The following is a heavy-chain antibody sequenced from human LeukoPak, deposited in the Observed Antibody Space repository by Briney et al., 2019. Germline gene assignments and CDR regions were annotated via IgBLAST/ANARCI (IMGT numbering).Heavy chain of an antibody. Sequence: ETLSLTCAVSGASISGSGYYWGWIRQPPGKGLEWVSAISGSGGSTYYADSVKGRFTISRDNSKNTLYLQMNSLRAEDTAVYYCAVCPYDFWSGYALHFDYWGQGTLVTVSS. CDR3: AVCPYDFWSGYALHFDY. D-gene: IGHD3-3*01. CDR2: ISGSGGST. J-gene: IGHJ4*02. V-gene: IGHV3-23*01. CDR1: GASISGSGYY.